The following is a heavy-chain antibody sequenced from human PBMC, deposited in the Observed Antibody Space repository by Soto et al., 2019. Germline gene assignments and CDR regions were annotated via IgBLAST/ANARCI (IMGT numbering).Heavy chain of an antibody. D-gene: IGHD3-10*01. V-gene: IGHV1-69*13. Sequence: ASVKVSCKASGGTLSDYAVSWVRQARGQGLEWMGGIMPTVDSANYAQKFQGRLTITADESTSTANMELSSLTSDDTAIYYCAVAAVREILTEQSSGMAVWGQGTTVTVSS. CDR2: IMPTVDSA. CDR1: GGTLSDYA. CDR3: AVAAVREILTEQSSGMAV. J-gene: IGHJ6*02.